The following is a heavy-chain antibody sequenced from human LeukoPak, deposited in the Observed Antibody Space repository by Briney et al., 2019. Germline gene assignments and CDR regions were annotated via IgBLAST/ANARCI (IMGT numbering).Heavy chain of an antibody. J-gene: IGHJ5*02. D-gene: IGHD1-1*01. CDR3: ARQHPRQNWFDP. CDR1: GYDFTTYW. Sequence: GESLKISCKISGYDFTTYWIGWVRQMPGKGLECMGIIWPGDSDTRYSPSFQGQVTISADKSISTAYLQWSSLKASDTAMYYCARQHPRQNWFDPWGQGTLVTVSS. CDR2: IWPGDSDT. V-gene: IGHV5-51*01.